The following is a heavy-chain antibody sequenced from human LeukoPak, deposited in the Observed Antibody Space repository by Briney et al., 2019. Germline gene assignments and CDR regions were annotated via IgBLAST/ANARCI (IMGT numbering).Heavy chain of an antibody. Sequence: PGGSLRLSCAASGFTFSSYEMNWVRQAPGKGLEWVSYISSSGSTIYYADSVKGRFTISRDNSKNTLYLQMNSLRAGDTALYYCTKDIRRGDNYGYDQFAYWGQGTLVTVSS. J-gene: IGHJ4*02. D-gene: IGHD5-18*01. CDR3: TKDIRRGDNYGYDQFAY. V-gene: IGHV3-48*03. CDR2: ISSSGSTI. CDR1: GFTFSSYE.